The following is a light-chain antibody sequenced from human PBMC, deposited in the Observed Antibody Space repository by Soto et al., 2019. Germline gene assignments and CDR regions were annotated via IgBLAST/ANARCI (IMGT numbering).Light chain of an antibody. J-gene: IGKJ5*01. V-gene: IGKV3-20*01. CDR3: QQYGSSPLT. CDR2: GAS. CDR1: QSVSSSY. Sequence: EIVLTQSPGTLSLSPGERATLSCRASQSVSSSYLAWYQQKPGQAPRLLIYGASSRAAGIPDRFSGGGSGTDFTLTISRLEPEDFAVYYCQQYGSSPLTFGGGTLLEIK.